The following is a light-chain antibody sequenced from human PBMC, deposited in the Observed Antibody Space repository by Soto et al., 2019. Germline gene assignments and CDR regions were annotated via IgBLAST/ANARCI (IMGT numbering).Light chain of an antibody. J-gene: IGKJ4*01. CDR1: QGISSG. Sequence: AIQLTQSPSSLSASVGDGVTITCRASQGISSGLAWYQQRPGKAPKLLIYDASSLETGVPSRFSGYGSGTDFTLTISSLQPEEFATYYCQQFDSFPLTFGGGTKVEIK. CDR3: QQFDSFPLT. CDR2: DAS. V-gene: IGKV1-13*02.